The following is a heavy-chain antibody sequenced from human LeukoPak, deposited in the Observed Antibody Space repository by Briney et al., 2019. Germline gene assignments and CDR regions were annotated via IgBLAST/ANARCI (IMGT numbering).Heavy chain of an antibody. J-gene: IGHJ3*02. CDR2: ISGGGGST. V-gene: IGHV3-23*01. CDR3: AKGQDFWSGTDAFDI. D-gene: IGHD3-3*01. Sequence: GGSLRLSCAASGFTFSSYAMSWVHQAPGKGLEWVSAISGGGGSTYYADSVKGRFTISRDNSKNTLYLQMNSLRAEDTAVYYCAKGQDFWSGTDAFDIWGQGTMVTVSS. CDR1: GFTFSSYA.